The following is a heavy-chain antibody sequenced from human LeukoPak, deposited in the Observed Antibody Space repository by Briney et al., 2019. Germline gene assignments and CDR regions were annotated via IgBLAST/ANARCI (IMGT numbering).Heavy chain of an antibody. Sequence: GGSLRLSCAASGFTFSIYGTHWVRQAPGKGREWVAVIWNDGSNKYYADSVKGRFTISRDNCKNTLYLQMNSLRAEDTAVYSCARASGPFDYWGQGTLVTVSS. CDR2: IWNDGSNK. J-gene: IGHJ4*02. CDR3: ARASGPFDY. CDR1: GFTFSIYG. D-gene: IGHD3-10*01. V-gene: IGHV3-33*01.